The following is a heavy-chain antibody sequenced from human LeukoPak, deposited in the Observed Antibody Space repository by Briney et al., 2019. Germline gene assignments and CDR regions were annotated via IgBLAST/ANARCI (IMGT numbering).Heavy chain of an antibody. Sequence: SVKVSCKASRLTVTSSAVQWVRQARGQRLEWIGWIVVGGGTTKYAQRFQERVTITRDTSASTAYMELSSLRSEDTAVYYCAREGGGYCSGGSCYLPNWFDPWGQGTLVTVSS. CDR3: AREGGGYCSGGSCYLPNWFDP. V-gene: IGHV1-58*01. CDR1: RLTVTSSA. D-gene: IGHD2-15*01. CDR2: IVVGGGTT. J-gene: IGHJ5*02.